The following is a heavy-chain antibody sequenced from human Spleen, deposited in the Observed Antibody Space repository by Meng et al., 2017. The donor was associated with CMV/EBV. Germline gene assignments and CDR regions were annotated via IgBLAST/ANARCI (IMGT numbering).Heavy chain of an antibody. V-gene: IGHV1-2*02. CDR1: GYTVTGHF. Sequence: VSCRTSGYTVTGHFFHWIRQAPGQGLEWMGWIMPASGSTHYAQAFQGRVTLTTDTSISTGYMELSGLTSDDTAVYYCARDHNWGPDYWGQGTLVTVSS. CDR2: IMPASGST. CDR3: ARDHNWGPDY. J-gene: IGHJ4*02. D-gene: IGHD1-1*01.